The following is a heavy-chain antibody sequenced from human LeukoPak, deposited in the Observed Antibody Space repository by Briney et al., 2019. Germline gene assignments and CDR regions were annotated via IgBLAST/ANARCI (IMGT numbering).Heavy chain of an antibody. Sequence: SETLSLTCTVSGGSISSSSYYWGWLRQPPGKGLEWIGSIYYSGSTYYNPSLKSRFTVSVDTSKNQFSLKLSSVTAADTAVYYCAAYCSSSSCYNKVATIDFSYWGQGTLVTASS. CDR3: AAYCSSSSCYNKVATIDFSY. J-gene: IGHJ4*02. V-gene: IGHV4-39*01. D-gene: IGHD2-2*02. CDR2: IYYSGST. CDR1: GGSISSSSYY.